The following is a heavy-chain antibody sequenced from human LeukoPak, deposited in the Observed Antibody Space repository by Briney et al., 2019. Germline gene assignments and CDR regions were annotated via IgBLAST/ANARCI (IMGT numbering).Heavy chain of an antibody. CDR3: ARVGQQLGYFDY. CDR2: ISYDGSNK. J-gene: IGHJ4*02. V-gene: IGHV3-30*04. Sequence: GGSLRLSCAASGFTFSSYAMHWVRQAPGKGLEWVAVISYDGSNKYYADSVKGRFTISRDNSKNTLYLQMNSLRAEDTAVYYCARVGQQLGYFDYWGQGTLVTVSS. CDR1: GFTFSSYA. D-gene: IGHD6-13*01.